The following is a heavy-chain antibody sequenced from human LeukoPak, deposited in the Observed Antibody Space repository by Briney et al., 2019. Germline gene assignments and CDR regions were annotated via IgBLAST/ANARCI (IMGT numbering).Heavy chain of an antibody. CDR2: MNPNSGNT. V-gene: IGHV1-8*01. J-gene: IGHJ6*03. CDR3: ARAPLTGYYLSYYYYYYYMDV. CDR1: GYTFTSYD. Sequence: ASVKVSCKASGYTFTSYDINWVRQATGQGLEWMGWMNPNSGNTGYAQKFQGRVTMTRNTSISTAYMELSSLRSEDTAVYYCARAPLTGYYLSYYYYYYYMDVWGKGTTVTISS. D-gene: IGHD3-9*01.